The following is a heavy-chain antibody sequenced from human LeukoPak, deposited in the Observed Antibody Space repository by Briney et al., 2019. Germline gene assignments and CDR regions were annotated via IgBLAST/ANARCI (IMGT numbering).Heavy chain of an antibody. CDR1: GFTFRAYG. J-gene: IGHJ4*02. D-gene: IGHD1-26*01. CDR3: AKDSKFVGGTSIDS. CDR2: TRDDGSNK. Sequence: PGGSLRLSCAASGFTFRAYGMHWVRQAPGRGLEWVAFTRDDGSNKYYADSVKGRFTISRDNSKNTLYVQMNSLRAEDTAVYYCAKDSKFVGGTSIDSWGQGTLVTVSS. V-gene: IGHV3-30*02.